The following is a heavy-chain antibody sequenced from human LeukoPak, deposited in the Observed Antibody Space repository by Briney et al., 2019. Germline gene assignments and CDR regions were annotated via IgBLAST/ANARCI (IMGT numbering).Heavy chain of an antibody. Sequence: QPGGSLRLSCAASGFTFSSFWMHSVRHAPGKGLVWVSRINPDGSYTDYADSVEGRFTISRDNTKNTLYLQMNSLRADDTSLYCCAKDVRGARDYWGQGTLVTVSS. CDR3: AKDVRGARDY. D-gene: IGHD1-26*01. CDR1: GFTFSSFW. CDR2: INPDGSYT. V-gene: IGHV3-74*01. J-gene: IGHJ4*02.